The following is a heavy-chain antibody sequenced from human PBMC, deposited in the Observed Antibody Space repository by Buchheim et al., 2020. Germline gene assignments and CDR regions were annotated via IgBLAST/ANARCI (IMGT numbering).Heavy chain of an antibody. CDR2: INHSGST. CDR1: GGSFSGYY. J-gene: IGHJ5*02. CDR3: ARGRRWGIVVVKGWFDP. D-gene: IGHD3-22*01. Sequence: QVQLQQWGAGLLKPSETLSLTCAVYGGSFSGYYWSWIRQPPGKGLEWIGEINHSGSTNYNPSLKSRVTISVDTFKNQFSLKLSSVTAADTAVYYCARGRRWGIVVVKGWFDPWGQGTL. V-gene: IGHV4-34*01.